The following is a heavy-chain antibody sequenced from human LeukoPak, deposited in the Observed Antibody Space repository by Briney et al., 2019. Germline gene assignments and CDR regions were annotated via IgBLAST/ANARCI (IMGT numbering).Heavy chain of an antibody. CDR1: GYTFSGYY. Sequence: GSVKVSCKASGYTFSGYYIHWVRQGPGQGLEWMGWINPNSGVTDYAQKFQGRVTMTRDTSISTAYMELSRLSSDDTALYYCASGGIYYGAAFDFWGQGTLVTVSS. J-gene: IGHJ4*02. D-gene: IGHD1-26*01. CDR2: INPNSGVT. V-gene: IGHV1-2*02. CDR3: ASGGIYYGAAFDF.